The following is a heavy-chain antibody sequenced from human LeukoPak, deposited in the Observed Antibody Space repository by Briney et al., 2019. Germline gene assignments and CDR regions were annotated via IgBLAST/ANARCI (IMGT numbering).Heavy chain of an antibody. D-gene: IGHD3-22*01. V-gene: IGHV4-59*08. Sequence: SETLSLTCTVSGGSISSYYWSWIRQPPGKGLEWIGYIYYSGSTNYNPSLKSRVTISVDTSKNQFSLKLSSVTAADTAVYYCARRIDSRDYNWFDPWGQGTLVTVSS. CDR2: IYYSGST. CDR3: ARRIDSRDYNWFDP. CDR1: GGSISSYY. J-gene: IGHJ5*02.